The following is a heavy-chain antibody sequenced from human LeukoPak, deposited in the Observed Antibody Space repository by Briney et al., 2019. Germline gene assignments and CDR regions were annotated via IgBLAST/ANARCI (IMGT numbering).Heavy chain of an antibody. Sequence: GGSLRLSCAASGFTFSSYGMHWVRQAPGKGLEWVAVISYDGSNKYYADSVKGRFTISRDNSKNTLYLQMNSLRAEDTAVHYCAKDKVSGYTLTHYYYYGMDVWGQGTTVTVSS. CDR2: ISYDGSNK. V-gene: IGHV3-30*18. J-gene: IGHJ6*02. CDR1: GFTFSSYG. D-gene: IGHD5-12*01. CDR3: AKDKVSGYTLTHYYYYGMDV.